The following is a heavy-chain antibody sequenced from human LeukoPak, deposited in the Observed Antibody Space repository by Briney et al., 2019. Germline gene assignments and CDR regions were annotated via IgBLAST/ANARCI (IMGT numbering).Heavy chain of an antibody. CDR3: ARDRVAARVRWFDP. J-gene: IGHJ5*02. V-gene: IGHV1-8*03. D-gene: IGHD6-6*01. CDR2: MNPNSGNT. Sequence: ASVKVSCKASGYTFTSYDINWVRQATGQGLEWMGWMNPNSGNTGYAQKFQGRVTITRNTSISTAYMELSSLRSEDTAVYYCARDRVAARVRWFDPWGQGTLVTVSS. CDR1: GYTFTSYD.